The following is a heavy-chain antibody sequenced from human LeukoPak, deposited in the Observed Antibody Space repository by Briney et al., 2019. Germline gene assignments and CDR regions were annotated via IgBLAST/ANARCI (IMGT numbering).Heavy chain of an antibody. CDR1: GGSFSGYY. CDR2: INHSGST. Sequence: SETLSLTCAVYGGSFSGYYWSWIRQPPGKGLEWIGEINHSGSTNYNPSLKSRVTISVDTSKNQFSLKLSSVTAADTAVYYCAIKYYDFWSGHYNWFDPWGQGTLVTVSS. J-gene: IGHJ5*02. CDR3: AIKYYDFWSGHYNWFDP. D-gene: IGHD3-3*01. V-gene: IGHV4-34*01.